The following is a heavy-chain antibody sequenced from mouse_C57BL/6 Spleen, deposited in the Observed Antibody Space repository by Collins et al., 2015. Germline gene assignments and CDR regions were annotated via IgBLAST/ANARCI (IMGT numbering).Heavy chain of an antibody. CDR1: GYTFTNYG. V-gene: IGHV9-3-1*01. CDR2: INTYTGEP. CDR3: ARMNQGAY. J-gene: IGHJ3*01. Sequence: QIQLVQSGPELKKPGETVKISCKASGYTFTNYGMNWVKQAPGKGLKWMGWINTYTGEPTYADDFKGRFAFSLETSASTAYLQINNLKNEDTATYFCARMNQGAYWGQGTLVTVSA.